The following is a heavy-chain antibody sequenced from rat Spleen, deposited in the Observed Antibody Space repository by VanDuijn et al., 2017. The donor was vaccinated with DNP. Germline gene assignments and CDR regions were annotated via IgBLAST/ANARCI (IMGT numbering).Heavy chain of an antibody. CDR3: TTDPSYYSSPFAY. CDR1: GFSFSNYY. Sequence: EVQLVESGGGLVQPGRSLKLSCAASGFSFSNYYMAWVRQAPTKGLEWVAYITTGGGTTYYRASVKGRFTISRDNAKSTLYLEMDSLRSEDTATYYCTTDPSYYSSPFAYWGQGTLVTVSS. J-gene: IGHJ3*01. CDR2: ITTGGGTT. D-gene: IGHD1-2*01. V-gene: IGHV5-27*01.